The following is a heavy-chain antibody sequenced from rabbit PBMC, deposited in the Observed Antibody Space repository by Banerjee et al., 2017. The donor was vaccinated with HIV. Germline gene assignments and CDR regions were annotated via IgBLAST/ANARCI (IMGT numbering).Heavy chain of an antibody. CDR3: ARDLAGVIGWNFNL. J-gene: IGHJ4*01. CDR1: GFSFSNKYV. Sequence: CTASGFSFSNKYVMCWVRQAPGKGLEWIACINTSSGSTWYASWVNGRFTISRSTSLNTVTLQMTSLTAADTASYFCARDLAGVIGWNFNLWGPGTLVTVS. D-gene: IGHD4-1*01. V-gene: IGHV1S43*01. CDR2: INTSSGST.